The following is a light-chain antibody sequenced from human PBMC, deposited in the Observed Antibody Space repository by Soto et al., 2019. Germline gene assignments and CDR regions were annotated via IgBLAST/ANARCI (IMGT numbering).Light chain of an antibody. CDR1: SSNIGGSNS. V-gene: IGLV2-14*01. CDR3: SSCTSVTNTPVV. Sequence: QSVLTQPASVSGSPGQSITISCTGTSSNIGGSNSVSWYQQHPGKAPKLLIYDVSNWPSGVSNRFSGSKSGNTASLTISGLQAEDEADYYCSSCTSVTNTPVVFGGGTKLTVL. J-gene: IGLJ2*01. CDR2: DVS.